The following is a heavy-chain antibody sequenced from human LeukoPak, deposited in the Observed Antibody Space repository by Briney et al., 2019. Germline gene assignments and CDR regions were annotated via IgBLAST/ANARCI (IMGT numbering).Heavy chain of an antibody. CDR2: IDSGGRT. CDR1: GFTVSSNY. J-gene: IGHJ4*02. V-gene: IGHV3-66*02. D-gene: IGHD3-22*01. Sequence: GGSLRLSCAASGFTVSSNYMNWVRQAPGKGLEWVSVIDSGGRTFYADSVKGRFTISRDNSKNTLYLQMNSLRAEHTAVYYCARGHYYDSSGLDYWGQGTLVTVSS. CDR3: ARGHYYDSSGLDY.